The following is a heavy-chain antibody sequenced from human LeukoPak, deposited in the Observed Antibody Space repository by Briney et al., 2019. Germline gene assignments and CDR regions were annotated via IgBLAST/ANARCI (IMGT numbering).Heavy chain of an antibody. J-gene: IGHJ4*02. V-gene: IGHV1-69*13. D-gene: IGHD5-18*01. CDR3: ARVYRGYSYGSGKYYFDY. CDR1: GGTFSSYA. Sequence: SVKVSCKASGGTFSSYAISWVRQAPGQGLEWMGGIIPIFGTANYAQKFQGRVTITADESTSTAYMELSSLRSEDTAVYYCARVYRGYSYGSGKYYFDYWGQGTLVTVSS. CDR2: IIPIFGTA.